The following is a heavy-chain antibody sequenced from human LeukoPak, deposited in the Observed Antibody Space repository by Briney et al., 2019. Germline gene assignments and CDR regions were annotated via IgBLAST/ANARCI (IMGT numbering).Heavy chain of an antibody. Sequence: PGESLKISCKGSGYSFTSYWIGWVRQVPGKGLAWMGIIYPGDSDTRYSPSFQGQVTISADKSISTAYLQWSSRSPSHTAMSCSARPGNPVYSGYEYWDEGTLVTVSS. D-gene: IGHD5-12*01. CDR3: ARPGNPVYSGYEY. V-gene: IGHV5-51*01. CDR2: IYPGDSDT. CDR1: GYSFTSYW. J-gene: IGHJ4*02.